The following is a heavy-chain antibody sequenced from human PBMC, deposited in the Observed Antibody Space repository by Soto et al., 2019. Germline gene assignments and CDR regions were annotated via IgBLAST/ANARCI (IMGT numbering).Heavy chain of an antibody. CDR1: GYSIAGGYY. CDR2: IYHAGSV. V-gene: IGHV4-38-2*01. CDR3: ARTFDYYGMDV. J-gene: IGHJ6*02. Sequence: SETLSLTCAVSGYSIAGGYYWAWIRQSPGKGLEWIGSIYHAGSVYYNPSLNSRVAVSLDTSKNHFSLKLTSVTAADTAVYYCARTFDYYGMDVWGQGTTVTVSS.